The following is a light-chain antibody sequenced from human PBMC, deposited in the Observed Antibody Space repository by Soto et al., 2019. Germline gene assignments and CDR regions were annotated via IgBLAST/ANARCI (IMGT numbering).Light chain of an antibody. Sequence: DIQVTQSPSFLSASVGDRVTITCRASQAISNYLACYQQIPGRAPNLLIYTASTLHSGVPSRFSGSGSGTEFTLTISILQPEDFATYYCQQFNNYPRTFGQGTKLEIK. CDR1: QAISNY. J-gene: IGKJ2*01. CDR3: QQFNNYPRT. V-gene: IGKV1-9*01. CDR2: TAS.